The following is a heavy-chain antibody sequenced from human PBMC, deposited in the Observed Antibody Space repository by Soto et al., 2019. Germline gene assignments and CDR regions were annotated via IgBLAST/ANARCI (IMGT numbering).Heavy chain of an antibody. V-gene: IGHV1-58*02. CDR3: AADFDPTDPYNWFEP. J-gene: IGHJ5*02. CDR1: GFTFSSSG. Sequence: GASVKVSCKASGFTFSSSGIHWVRQARGQRLEWIGWIVVGSGNTNYAQKFQERVTITRDVSTNTAYMELTSLRSEDTAVYYCAADFDPTDPYNWFEPWG. D-gene: IGHD3-9*01. CDR2: IVVGSGNT.